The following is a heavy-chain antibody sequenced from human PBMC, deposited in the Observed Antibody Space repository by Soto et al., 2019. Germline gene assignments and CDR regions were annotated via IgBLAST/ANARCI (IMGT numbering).Heavy chain of an antibody. CDR2: INQDGGEK. D-gene: IGHD5-12*01. J-gene: IGHJ4*02. V-gene: IGHV3-7*01. CDR3: ADVGGTGYVGY. Sequence: EVQLVESGGGLVQPGGSLRLSCAATRFTFSNYWMTWVRQAPGKGLEWVANINQDGGEKFYVDSVKGRFTISRDNAKNSLYLQMSTLRAEDTAVYYCADVGGTGYVGYWGQGTLVTVSS. CDR1: RFTFSNYW.